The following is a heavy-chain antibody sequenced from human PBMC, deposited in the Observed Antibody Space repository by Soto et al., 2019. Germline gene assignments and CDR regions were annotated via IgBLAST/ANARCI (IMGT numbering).Heavy chain of an antibody. V-gene: IGHV3-48*03. J-gene: IGHJ5*02. Sequence: EVQLVESGGGLVQPGGSLRLSCAASGFTFSSYEMNWVRQAPGKGLEWVSYISSSGSTIYYADSEKGRFTISRDNAKNSLYLQMNSLRAEDTTVYYCARVHHDGGWFDPWGQGTLVTVSS. CDR3: ARVHHDGGWFDP. CDR1: GFTFSSYE. D-gene: IGHD4-17*01. CDR2: ISSSGSTI.